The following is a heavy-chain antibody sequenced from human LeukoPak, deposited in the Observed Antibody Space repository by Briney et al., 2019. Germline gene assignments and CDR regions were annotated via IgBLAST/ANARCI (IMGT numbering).Heavy chain of an antibody. V-gene: IGHV3-64*01. CDR1: GFTFRTYA. CDR2: ISGNGGRT. D-gene: IGHD3-22*01. CDR3: AREDSSGYFPIEY. J-gene: IGHJ4*02. Sequence: PGGSLRLSCAASGFTFRTYAMHWVRQAPGKGLEYVSAISGNGGRTYYANSVKSRFTISRDNSKNTLYLQMGSLRAEDMAVYYCAREDSSGYFPIEYWGQGTLVTVSS.